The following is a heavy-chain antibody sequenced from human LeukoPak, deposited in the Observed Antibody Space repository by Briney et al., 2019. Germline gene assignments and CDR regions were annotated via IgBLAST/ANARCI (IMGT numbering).Heavy chain of an antibody. D-gene: IGHD3-9*01. Sequence: GASVKVSCKASGYTFTSYYMHWVRQAPGQGLEWMGIINPSGGSTSYAQKFQGRVTMTRDTSTSTVYMELSSLRSEDTAVYYCARDSRDYYDILTGYSYYFDYWGQGTLVTVSS. V-gene: IGHV1-46*01. CDR3: ARDSRDYYDILTGYSYYFDY. CDR2: INPSGGST. CDR1: GYTFTSYY. J-gene: IGHJ4*02.